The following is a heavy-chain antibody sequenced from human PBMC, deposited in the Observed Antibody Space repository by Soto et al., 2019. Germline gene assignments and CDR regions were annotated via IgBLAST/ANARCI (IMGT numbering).Heavy chain of an antibody. V-gene: IGHV3-30*18. Sequence: GGSLRLSCVASGFTFSTYGMHWVRQAPGKGLEWVGVISYDGSNKYYADSVKGRLTISRDNSKNTLYLQVNSLRPGDTAVYYCVKARGHYDGAVYINVDDYWGQGTLVTVSS. D-gene: IGHD3-22*01. CDR2: ISYDGSNK. CDR3: VKARGHYDGAVYINVDDY. J-gene: IGHJ4*02. CDR1: GFTFSTYG.